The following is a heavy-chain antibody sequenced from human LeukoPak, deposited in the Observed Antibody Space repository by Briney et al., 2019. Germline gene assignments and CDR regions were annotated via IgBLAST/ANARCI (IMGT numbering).Heavy chain of an antibody. CDR2: ISVSGGST. CDR3: AKDPHARGWFDP. V-gene: IGHV3-23*01. D-gene: IGHD6-6*01. J-gene: IGHJ5*02. CDR1: GFTFSTFA. Sequence: GGSLRLSCAASGFTFSTFAMIWVRQPPGKGLEWVSAISVSGGSTYYTDSVKGRFTISRDNSKNTLYLQMNSLRAEDTAVYYCAKDPHARGWFDPWGQGTLVTVSS.